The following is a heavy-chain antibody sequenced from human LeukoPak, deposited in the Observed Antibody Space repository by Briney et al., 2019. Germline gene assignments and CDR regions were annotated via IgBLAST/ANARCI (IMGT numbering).Heavy chain of an antibody. Sequence: SVKVSCKASGGTFSSYAISWVRQAPGQGLEWMGRIIPILGIANYAQKLQGRVTMTTDTSTSTAYMELRSLRSEDTAVYYCAIEANIVVVTAITPEYFQHWGQGTLVTVSS. CDR2: IIPILGIA. CDR3: AIEANIVVVTAITPEYFQH. V-gene: IGHV1-69*04. J-gene: IGHJ1*01. D-gene: IGHD2-21*02. CDR1: GGTFSSYA.